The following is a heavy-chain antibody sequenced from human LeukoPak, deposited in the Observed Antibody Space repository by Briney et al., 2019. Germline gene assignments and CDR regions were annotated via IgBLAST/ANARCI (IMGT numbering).Heavy chain of an antibody. D-gene: IGHD3-10*01. V-gene: IGHV3-11*01. CDR3: ARDLTMVRGVIYY. CDR1: GFTFSDYY. Sequence: GGSLRLSCAASGFTFSDYYMSWLRQAPGKGLEWVSYISSSGSTIYYADSVKGRFTISRDNAKHSLYLQMYSLRAEDTAVYYCARDLTMVRGVIYYWGQGTLVTVSS. CDR2: ISSSGSTI. J-gene: IGHJ4*02.